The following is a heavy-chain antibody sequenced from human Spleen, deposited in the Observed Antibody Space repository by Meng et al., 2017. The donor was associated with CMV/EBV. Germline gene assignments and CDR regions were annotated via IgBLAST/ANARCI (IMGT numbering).Heavy chain of an antibody. CDR1: GGTFSSYA. Sequence: SGGTFSSYAISWARQAPGQGLEWMGGIIPIFGTANYAQKFQGRVTITTDESTSTAYMELSSLRSEDTAVYYCARGAIVGATLRDLDYWGQGTLVTVSS. CDR2: IIPIFGTA. J-gene: IGHJ4*02. CDR3: ARGAIVGATLRDLDY. V-gene: IGHV1-69*05. D-gene: IGHD1-26*01.